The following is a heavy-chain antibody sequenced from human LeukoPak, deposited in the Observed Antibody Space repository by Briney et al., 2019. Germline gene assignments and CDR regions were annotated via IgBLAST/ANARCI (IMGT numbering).Heavy chain of an antibody. V-gene: IGHV4-38-2*02. J-gene: IGHJ4*02. Sequence: SETLSLTCTVSSYSINSGYYWGWIRQPPGKGLEWIGSLYHSGSTYYNPSLKSRVTTSVDTSKNRFSLKLTSVTAADTAVYYCARELHSGSYYFDYWGQGTLVTVSS. D-gene: IGHD1-26*01. CDR3: ARELHSGSYYFDY. CDR1: SYSINSGYY. CDR2: LYHSGST.